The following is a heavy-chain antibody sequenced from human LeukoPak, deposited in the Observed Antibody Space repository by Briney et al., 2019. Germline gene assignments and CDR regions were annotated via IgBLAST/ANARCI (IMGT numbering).Heavy chain of an antibody. D-gene: IGHD1-26*01. CDR2: IYYSGTT. V-gene: IGHV4-31*03. CDR3: ARDSPLGWELLGFDY. J-gene: IGHJ4*02. CDR1: GRSISSRDYY. Sequence: PSQTLSLTCTVSGRSISSRDYYWSWIRQHPGKGLEWIGYIYYSGTTFYNPSLKSRVTISVDTSKNQFSLKLSSVTAADTAVYYCARDSPLGWELLGFDYWGQGTLVTVSS.